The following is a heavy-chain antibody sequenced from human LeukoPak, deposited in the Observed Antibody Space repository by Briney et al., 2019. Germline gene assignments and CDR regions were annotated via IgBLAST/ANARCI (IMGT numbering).Heavy chain of an antibody. CDR3: ARDGEGDEGWDY. D-gene: IGHD7-27*01. J-gene: IGHJ4*02. V-gene: IGHV4-59*11. CDR2: FSYSGST. CDR1: GVSIRSHY. Sequence: SETLSLTCTVSGVSIRSHYWIWIRQPPGKGLEWIGHFSYSGSTIYNPSLKSRVTILPDTSKNQFSLRLSSVTAADTAVYYCARDGEGDEGWDYWGQGTLVTVAS.